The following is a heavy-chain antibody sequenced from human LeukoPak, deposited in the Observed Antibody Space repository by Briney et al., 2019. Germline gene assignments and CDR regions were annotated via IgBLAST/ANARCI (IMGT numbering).Heavy chain of an antibody. D-gene: IGHD6-19*01. J-gene: IGHJ6*03. CDR1: GFTVSSNY. Sequence: GGSLRLSCAASGFTVSSNYMSWVRQAPGKGLEWVSVIYSGGSTYYADFVKGRFTISRDNSKNTLYLQMNSLRAEDTAVYYCARCSSGGYYYYYMDVWGKGTTVTISS. CDR3: ARCSSGGYYYYYMDV. V-gene: IGHV3-66*01. CDR2: IYSGGST.